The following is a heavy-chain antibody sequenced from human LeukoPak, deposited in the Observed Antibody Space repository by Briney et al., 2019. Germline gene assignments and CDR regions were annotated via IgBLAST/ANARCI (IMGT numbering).Heavy chain of an antibody. CDR2: ISSSGSTI. CDR3: ERGPRLLDGYILPFDY. Sequence: GGSLRLSCAASGFTFSSYEMNWVRQAPGKGLEWVSYISSSGSTIYYADSVKGRFTISRDNAKNSLYLQMNSLRAEDTAVYYCERGPRLLDGYILPFDYWGQGTLVTVSS. J-gene: IGHJ4*02. D-gene: IGHD5-24*01. CDR1: GFTFSSYE. V-gene: IGHV3-48*03.